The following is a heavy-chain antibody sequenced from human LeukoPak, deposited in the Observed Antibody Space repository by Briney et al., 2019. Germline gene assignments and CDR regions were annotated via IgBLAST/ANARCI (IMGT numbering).Heavy chain of an antibody. J-gene: IGHJ4*02. CDR1: GYTFSSHS. V-gene: IGHV1-18*01. Sequence: ASVKVSCKTSGYTFSSHSMNWVRQAPGQGLEWLGWISPYNGNTNYAQKLQGRVTMTTDTSTSTAYMELRSLRSDDTAVYYCARAPDFYDSSGYWEGIFDYWGQGTLVTVSS. CDR2: ISPYNGNT. D-gene: IGHD3-22*01. CDR3: ARAPDFYDSSGYWEGIFDY.